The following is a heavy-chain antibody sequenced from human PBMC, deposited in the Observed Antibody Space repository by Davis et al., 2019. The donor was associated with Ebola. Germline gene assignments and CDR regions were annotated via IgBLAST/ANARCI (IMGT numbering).Heavy chain of an antibody. V-gene: IGHV3-11*01. J-gene: IGHJ5*02. CDR2: ISSSGSTI. CDR3: AREGAYYDGPGFDP. CDR1: GFTFSDYY. Sequence: GESLKISCAASGFTFSDYYMSWIRQAPGKGLEWVSYISSSGSTIYYADSVKGRFTISRDNAKNSLYLQMNSLRAEDTAVYYCAREGAYYDGPGFDPWGQGTLVTVSS. D-gene: IGHD3-22*01.